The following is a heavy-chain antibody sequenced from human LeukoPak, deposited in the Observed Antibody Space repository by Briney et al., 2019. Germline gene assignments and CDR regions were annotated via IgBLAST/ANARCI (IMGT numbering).Heavy chain of an antibody. CDR1: GYSLTAYN. Sequence: ASVKVSCKASGYSLTAYNIHWVRQAPGQGLEWMAWINPNSGGTNCAQKVQGRVTVTTHPSISTAYMEMNSLKSDDTAVYYCARLVRGLYWFDPWGQGTQVTVSS. CDR2: INPNSGGT. V-gene: IGHV1-2*02. CDR3: ARLVRGLYWFDP. D-gene: IGHD3-10*01. J-gene: IGHJ5*02.